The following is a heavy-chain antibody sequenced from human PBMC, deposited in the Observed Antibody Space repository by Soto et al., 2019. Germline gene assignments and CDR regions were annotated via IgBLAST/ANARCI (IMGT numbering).Heavy chain of an antibody. D-gene: IGHD6-19*01. CDR2: IYYSGST. CDR1: GGSISSSSYY. Sequence: QLQLQESGPGRVKPSETLSLTCTVSGGSISSSSYYWGWIRQPPGKGLEWIGSIYYSGSTYYNPSLKSRVTITVDTAKNQFSLKLSSVTAADTAVYYCARHNLWQWPDYWGQGTLVTVSS. CDR3: ARHNLWQWPDY. J-gene: IGHJ4*02. V-gene: IGHV4-39*01.